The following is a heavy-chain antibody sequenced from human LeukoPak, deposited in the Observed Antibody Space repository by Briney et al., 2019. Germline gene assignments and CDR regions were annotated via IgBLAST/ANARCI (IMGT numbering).Heavy chain of an antibody. CDR1: GGSISSYY. D-gene: IGHD3-22*01. V-gene: IGHV4-34*01. Sequence: SETLSLTCSVSGGSISSYYWSWIRQPPGKGLEWIGEMNPNGSTNYNPSLKSRVTISVDTSKNQFSLELSSVTAADTAVYYCARGRQDVTMIVVVMTAVSYYLDVWGQGTLVTVSS. CDR2: MNPNGST. J-gene: IGHJ4*02. CDR3: ARGRQDVTMIVVVMTAVSYYLDV.